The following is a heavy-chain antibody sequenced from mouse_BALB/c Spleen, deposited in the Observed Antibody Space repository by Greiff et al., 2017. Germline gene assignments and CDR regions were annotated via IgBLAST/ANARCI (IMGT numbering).Heavy chain of an antibody. V-gene: IGHV5-6*01. CDR2: ISSGGSYT. J-gene: IGHJ4*01. CDR1: GFTFSSYG. Sequence: EVKLQESGGDLVKPGGSLKLSCAASGFTFSSYGMSWVRQTPDKRLEWVATISSGGSYTYYPDSVKGRFTISRDNAKNTLYLQMSSLKSEDTAMYCCARHNYRYDGGYAMDYWGQGTSVTVSS. D-gene: IGHD2-14*01. CDR3: ARHNYRYDGGYAMDY.